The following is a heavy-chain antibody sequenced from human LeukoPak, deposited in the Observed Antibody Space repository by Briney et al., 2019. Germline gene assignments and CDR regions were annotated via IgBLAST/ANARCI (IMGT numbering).Heavy chain of an antibody. CDR3: ARVHDGDYVGY. D-gene: IGHD4-17*01. CDR1: GGSIISYY. CDR2: IYYSGST. V-gene: IGHV4-59*01. Sequence: SETLSLTCTVSGGSIISYYWSWIRQPPGKGLEWIGYIYYSGSTNYNPSLKSRVTISLDTSKNQFSLKLSSVTAADTAVYYCARVHDGDYVGYWGQGTLVTVSS. J-gene: IGHJ4*02.